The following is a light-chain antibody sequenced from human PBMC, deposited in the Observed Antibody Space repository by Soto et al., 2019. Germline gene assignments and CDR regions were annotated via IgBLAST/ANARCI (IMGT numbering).Light chain of an antibody. CDR1: QTVSSSY. CDR3: QQYGSA. CDR2: GAS. Sequence: EIVLIQAPGTLSLSPGERATLSCRASQTVSSSYLAWYQQKPGQAPRLLIYGASSRATGIPDRFSGSGSGTDFTLTISRLEPEYFAVYYCQQYGSAFGQGTKVAIK. V-gene: IGKV3-20*01. J-gene: IGKJ1*01.